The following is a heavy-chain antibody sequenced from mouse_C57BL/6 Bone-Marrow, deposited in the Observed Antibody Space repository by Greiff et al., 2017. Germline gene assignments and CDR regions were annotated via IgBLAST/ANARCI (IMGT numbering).Heavy chain of an antibody. J-gene: IGHJ3*01. CDR2: IYPRSGNT. V-gene: IGHV1-81*01. Sequence: QVQLQQSGAELARPGASVKLSCKASGYTFTSYGISWVKQRTGQGLEWIGEIYPRSGNTYYNEKFKGKATLAADKSSSTAYMELRSLTSEDSAVYLCARGNGNFFAYWGQGTLVTVSA. CDR3: ARGNGNFFAY. D-gene: IGHD2-1*01. CDR1: GYTFTSYG.